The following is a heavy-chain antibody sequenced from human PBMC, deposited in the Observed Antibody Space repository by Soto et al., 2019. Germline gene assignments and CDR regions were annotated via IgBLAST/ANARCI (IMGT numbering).Heavy chain of an antibody. CDR2: IKQDGSEK. CDR1: GFTFSSYW. V-gene: IGHV3-7*01. D-gene: IGHD5-12*01. Sequence: EVQLVESGGGLVQPGGSLRLSCAASGFTFSSYWMSWVRQAPGKGLEWVANIKQDGSEKYYVDSVKGRFTISRDNAKNSLYLQMNSLRVEDTAVYYCARDRQYSGYDYSDYWGQGTLVTVSS. CDR3: ARDRQYSGYDYSDY. J-gene: IGHJ4*02.